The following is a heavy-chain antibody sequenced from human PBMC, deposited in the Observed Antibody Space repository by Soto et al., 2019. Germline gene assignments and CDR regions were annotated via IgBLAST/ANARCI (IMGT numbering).Heavy chain of an antibody. V-gene: IGHV3-11*01. J-gene: IGHJ4*02. D-gene: IGHD3-22*01. CDR3: AIAHDSSGYSYDFDY. Sequence: QVQLVESGGGLVKPGGSLRLSCAASGFTFSDYYMSCIRQAPGKGLEWVSYISSSGSTIYYADSVKGRFTISRDNAKNSRYLQMNSLRAEDTAVYYCAIAHDSSGYSYDFDYWGQGTLVTVSS. CDR2: ISSSGSTI. CDR1: GFTFSDYY.